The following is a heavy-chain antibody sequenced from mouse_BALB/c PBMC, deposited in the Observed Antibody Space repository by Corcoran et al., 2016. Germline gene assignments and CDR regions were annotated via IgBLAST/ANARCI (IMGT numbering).Heavy chain of an antibody. J-gene: IGHJ2*01. CDR2: INTYTGEP. D-gene: IGHD2-1*01. CDR3: ARASYGNYDY. Sequence: QIQLVQSGPELKKPGETVKISCKASGYTFTNYGMNWVKQAPGKGLKWMGWINTYTGEPTYADDFKGRFAFSLETSASTAYLQINNLKNEDTATYFCARASYGNYDYWGQGTTLTVSS. V-gene: IGHV9-3-1*01. CDR1: GYTFTNYG.